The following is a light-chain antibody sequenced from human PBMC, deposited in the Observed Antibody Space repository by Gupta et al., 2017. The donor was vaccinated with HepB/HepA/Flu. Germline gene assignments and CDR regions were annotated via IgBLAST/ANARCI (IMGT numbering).Light chain of an antibody. V-gene: IGKV3-20*01. Sequence: EIVVTQSPGSLSLSPGERATLSCRASQSVGSFSLAWYQQKPGQAPRLLIYGGSNRATGIPDRFSGSGSGTDFTLTITRLEPEDFAVYYCQQYGSSYIFGQGTKVEIK. CDR3: QQYGSSYI. CDR2: GGS. J-gene: IGKJ2*01. CDR1: QSVGSFS.